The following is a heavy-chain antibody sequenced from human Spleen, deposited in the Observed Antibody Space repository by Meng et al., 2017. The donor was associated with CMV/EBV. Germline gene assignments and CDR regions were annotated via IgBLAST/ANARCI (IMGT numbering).Heavy chain of an antibody. CDR2: INGDGSGS. J-gene: IGHJ6*02. CDR3: ARESSTSYVLDV. Sequence: ETLSLTCAASGFTFSTYWMNWVRQSPGKGLVWVSRINGDGSGSTYADAVRGRFTISRDNAKNTLYLQMNSLRAEDTAVYYCARESSTSYVLDVWGQGTTVTVSS. D-gene: IGHD2-15*01. V-gene: IGHV3-74*01. CDR1: GFTFSTYW.